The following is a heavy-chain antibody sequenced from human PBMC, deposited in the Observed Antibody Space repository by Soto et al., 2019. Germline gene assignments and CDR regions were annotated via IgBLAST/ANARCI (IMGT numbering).Heavy chain of an antibody. V-gene: IGHV4-59*08. Sequence: PSETLTLTCTVSGGSISSYYWSWIREPPGKGLEWIGYIYYSGSTNYNPSLKSRVTISVDASKNQFSLKLSSVTAADSAVYYCARHCDDSSGYHDAFDIWGQGTMVTVS. CDR3: ARHCDDSSGYHDAFDI. D-gene: IGHD3-22*01. CDR1: GGSISSYY. CDR2: IYYSGST. J-gene: IGHJ3*02.